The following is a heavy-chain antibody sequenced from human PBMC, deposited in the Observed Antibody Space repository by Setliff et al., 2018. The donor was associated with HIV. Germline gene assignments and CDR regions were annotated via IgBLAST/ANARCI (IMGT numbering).Heavy chain of an antibody. CDR1: GYTFTDYY. D-gene: IGHD6-13*01. V-gene: IGHV1-46*01. CDR2: INPNGGST. CDR3: ASSNWQLVADH. J-gene: IGHJ5*02. Sequence: ASVKVSCKTSGYTFTDYYLHWVRQAPGQGPEWMGLINPNGGSTIYAQKFEDRLTVTSDTATTTLYMELRSLRFDDTAMYYCASSNWQLVADHWGQGTPVTVSS.